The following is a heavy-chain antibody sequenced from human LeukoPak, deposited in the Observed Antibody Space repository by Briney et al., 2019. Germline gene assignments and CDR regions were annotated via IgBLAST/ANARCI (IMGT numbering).Heavy chain of an antibody. Sequence: ASVKVSCKTSGYIFAHNGISWVRQAPGHGPEWMGWISAYNGDTNYAQNFQGRVTMTRDTSTSTVYMELRSLRSEDTAVYYCARVRGYSSGWYERFGMDVWGQGTTVTVSS. D-gene: IGHD6-19*01. CDR2: ISAYNGDT. CDR1: GYIFAHNG. J-gene: IGHJ6*02. CDR3: ARVRGYSSGWYERFGMDV. V-gene: IGHV1-18*01.